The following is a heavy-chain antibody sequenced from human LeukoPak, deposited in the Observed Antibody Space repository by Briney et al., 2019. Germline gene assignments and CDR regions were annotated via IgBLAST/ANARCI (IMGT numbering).Heavy chain of an antibody. D-gene: IGHD4-11*01. CDR3: ARDLISGHYTFDY. Sequence: GGSLRLSCAASGFTFSSFSMNWVRQAPGQGLEWVSYISSSSSTRNYADSVKGRFTISRDNAKNSLYLQMNSLRDEDTAVYYCARDLISGHYTFDYWGQGTLVTVCS. CDR1: GFTFSSFS. V-gene: IGHV3-48*02. J-gene: IGHJ4*02. CDR2: ISSSSSTR.